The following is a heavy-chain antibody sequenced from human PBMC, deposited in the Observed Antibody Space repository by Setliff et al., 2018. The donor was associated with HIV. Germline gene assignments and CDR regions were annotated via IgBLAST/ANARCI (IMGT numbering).Heavy chain of an antibody. V-gene: IGHV3-66*02. CDR1: GFTVSLYY. Sequence: GGSLRLSCAASGFTVSLYYMSWVRQAPGKGLEWVSVIYSGGNTYYADSVKGRFTISRDNSKNTLYLQMNSLRIEDTAVYYCAKVHPAGGPWALDIWGQGTMVTVSS. D-gene: IGHD2-2*01. J-gene: IGHJ3*02. CDR2: IYSGGNT. CDR3: AKVHPAGGPWALDI.